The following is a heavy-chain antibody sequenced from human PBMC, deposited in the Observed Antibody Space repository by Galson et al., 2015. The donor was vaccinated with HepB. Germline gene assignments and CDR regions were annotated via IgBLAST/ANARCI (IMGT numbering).Heavy chain of an antibody. D-gene: IGHD5-18*01. CDR3: AGTNTAMVGGDYFDY. J-gene: IGHJ4*02. CDR1: GFTFSSYS. CDR2: ISSSSSYI. V-gene: IGHV3-21*01. Sequence: SLRLSCAASGFTFSSYSMNWVRQAPGKGLEWVSSISSSSSYIYYADSVKGRFTISRDNAKNSLYLQMNSLRAEDTAVYYCAGTNTAMVGGDYFDYWGQGTLVTVSS.